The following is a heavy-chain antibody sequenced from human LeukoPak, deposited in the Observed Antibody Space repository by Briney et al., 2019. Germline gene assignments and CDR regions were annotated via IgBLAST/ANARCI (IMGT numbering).Heavy chain of an antibody. J-gene: IGHJ4*02. CDR1: GFTFSDYY. V-gene: IGHV3-11*04. D-gene: IGHD3-9*01. CDR3: ARVIDGDDFDWLFRSHPLDY. Sequence: PGGSLRLSCAASGFTFSDYYMSWIRQAPGKGLEWVSYISYGGSTIYYADSVKGRFTISRDNAKNSLYLQMNSLRAEDTAVYYCARVIDGDDFDWLFRSHPLDYWGQGTLVTVSS. CDR2: ISYGGSTI.